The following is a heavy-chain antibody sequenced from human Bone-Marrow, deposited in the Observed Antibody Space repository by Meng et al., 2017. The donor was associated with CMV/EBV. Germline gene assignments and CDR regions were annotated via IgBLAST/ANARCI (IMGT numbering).Heavy chain of an antibody. CDR3: ARARELLQGHNWFDP. J-gene: IGHJ5*02. CDR2: INHSGST. CDR1: GGSFSSYY. D-gene: IGHD1-26*01. V-gene: IGHV4-34*01. Sequence: GSLRLSCAVYGGSFSSYYWSWIRQPPGKGLEWIGEINHSGSTNYNPSLKSRVTISVDTSKNQFSLKLSSVTAADTAVYYCARARELLQGHNWFDPWGQGTLVTVSS.